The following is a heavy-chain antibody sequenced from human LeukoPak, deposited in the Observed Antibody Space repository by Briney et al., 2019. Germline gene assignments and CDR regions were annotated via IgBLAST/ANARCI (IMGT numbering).Heavy chain of an antibody. Sequence: HPGGSLRLSCAASGFTFSRYTMSWIRQAPGKGLEWVSAIYGDKSNIYYADSVRGRFTISRDNSQNTLYLQMNSLGAEDTAIYYCAKDREPDSSWEFDYWGQGALVTVSS. V-gene: IGHV3-23*03. D-gene: IGHD1-1*01. J-gene: IGHJ4*02. CDR2: IYGDKSNI. CDR3: AKDREPDSSWEFDY. CDR1: GFTFSRYT.